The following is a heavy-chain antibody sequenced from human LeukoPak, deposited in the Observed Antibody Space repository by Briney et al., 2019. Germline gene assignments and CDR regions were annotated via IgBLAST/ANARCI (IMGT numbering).Heavy chain of an antibody. D-gene: IGHD6-6*01. J-gene: IGHJ6*03. CDR2: ISGSGGST. CDR1: GFTFSSYA. V-gene: IGHV3-23*01. CDR3: AKDLSPCSLSSEFYYYYMDV. Sequence: GGSLRLSCAASGFTFSSYAMSWLRQAPGKGLEWVSAISGSGGSTYYADSVKGRFTISRDNYKNTLYLQMNSLRAEDTAVYYCAKDLSPCSLSSEFYYYYMDVWGKGTTVTVSS.